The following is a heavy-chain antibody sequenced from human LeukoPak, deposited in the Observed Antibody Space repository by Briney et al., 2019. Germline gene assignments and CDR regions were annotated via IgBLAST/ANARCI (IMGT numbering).Heavy chain of an antibody. D-gene: IGHD4-17*01. CDR3: ARAGPYGDSRAFDY. CDR2: ISYDGSNK. CDR1: GFTFSSYA. V-gene: IGHV3-30-3*01. Sequence: GGSLRLSCAASGFTFSSYAMHWVRQAPGKGLEWVAVISYDGSNKYYADSVKGRFTISRDNSKNTLYLQMNSLRAEDTAVYYCARAGPYGDSRAFDYWGQGTLVTVSS. J-gene: IGHJ4*02.